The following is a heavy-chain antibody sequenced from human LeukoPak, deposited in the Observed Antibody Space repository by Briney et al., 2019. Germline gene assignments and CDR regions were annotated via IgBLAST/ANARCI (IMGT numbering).Heavy chain of an antibody. CDR3: TRLSPIYDSSGYPDY. J-gene: IGHJ4*02. CDR2: IYYSGST. CDR1: GGSISSGGYH. Sequence: SETLSLTCTVSGGSISSGGYHWSWIRQHPGKGLEWIGHIYYSGSTYYNPSLKSRVTISVDTSKNQFSLKLSSVTAADTAVYYCTRLSPIYDSSGYPDYWGQGTLVTVSS. D-gene: IGHD3-22*01. V-gene: IGHV4-31*03.